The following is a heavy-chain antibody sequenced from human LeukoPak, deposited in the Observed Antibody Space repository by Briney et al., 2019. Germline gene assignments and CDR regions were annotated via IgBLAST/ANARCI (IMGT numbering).Heavy chain of an antibody. D-gene: IGHD3-10*01. J-gene: IGHJ4*02. V-gene: IGHV3-74*01. CDR2: IDSDGIT. CDR3: ARGGHASVDY. CDR1: GFTFSNYW. Sequence: PGGSLRLSCAASGFTFSNYWMHWVRQAPGKGLVWVSCIDSDGITRYADSVKGRFTISRDDAENTLYLQMNSLRAEDTAVYYCARGGHASVDYWGQGTRVTVSS.